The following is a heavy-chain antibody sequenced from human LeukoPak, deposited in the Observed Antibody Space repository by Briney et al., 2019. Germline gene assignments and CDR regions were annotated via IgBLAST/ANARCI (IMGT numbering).Heavy chain of an antibody. CDR2: VSSGGNIK. V-gene: IGHV3-30*18. CDR3: AKESNGLDI. J-gene: IGHJ3*02. D-gene: IGHD2-8*01. Sequence: GGSPRLSCTASKFTFSNYGMQWVRQAPGKGLEWVAVVSSGGNIKYYADSVRGRFTISRDNSRNTMYLQTDSLRVEDTAIYYCAKESNGLDIWGRGTMVIVTS. CDR1: KFTFSNYG.